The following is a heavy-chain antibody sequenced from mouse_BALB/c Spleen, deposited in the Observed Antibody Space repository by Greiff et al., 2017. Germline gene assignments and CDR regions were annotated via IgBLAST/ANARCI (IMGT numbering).Heavy chain of an antibody. Sequence: EVQLQQSGAELVKPGASVKLSCTASGFNIKDTYMHWVKQRPEQGLEWIGRIDPANGNTKYDPKFQGKATITADTSSNTAYLQLSSLTSEDTAVYYCASGGYYDYGGEIDYWGQGTTLTVSS. J-gene: IGHJ2*01. CDR2: IDPANGNT. CDR3: ASGGYYDYGGEIDY. D-gene: IGHD2-4*01. V-gene: IGHV14-3*02. CDR1: GFNIKDTY.